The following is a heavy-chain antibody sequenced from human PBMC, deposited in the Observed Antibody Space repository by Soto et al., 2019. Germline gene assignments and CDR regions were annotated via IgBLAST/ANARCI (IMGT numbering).Heavy chain of an antibody. CDR1: STNVSTGGFF. J-gene: IGHJ5*02. Sequence: LSLTYRGFSTNVSTGGFFRTCIPPLPGKGLEWIGYIYSSGATHYNPSLPSRLSMSLDTSMNQFSLKFTSMTVADTAVYYCAVLRATPGVALCNRFAPSGQRRLVPVSS. V-gene: IGHV4-31*02. D-gene: IGHD2-15*01. CDR3: AVLRATPGVALCNRFAP. CDR2: IYSSGAT.